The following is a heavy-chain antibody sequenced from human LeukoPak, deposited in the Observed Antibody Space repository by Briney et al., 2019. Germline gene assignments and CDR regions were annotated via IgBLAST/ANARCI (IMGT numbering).Heavy chain of an antibody. CDR1: GFTFSSYR. V-gene: IGHV3-21*01. CDR3: ARDFAIFGAVYYYGMDV. Sequence: GGSLRLSCAASGFTFSSYRMTWVRQAPGKGLEWVSSISSSSSYIYYADSVKGRFTISRDNAKNSLYLQMNSLRAEDTAVYYCARDFAIFGAVYYYGMDVWGQGTTVTVSS. J-gene: IGHJ6*02. D-gene: IGHD3-3*01. CDR2: ISSSSSYI.